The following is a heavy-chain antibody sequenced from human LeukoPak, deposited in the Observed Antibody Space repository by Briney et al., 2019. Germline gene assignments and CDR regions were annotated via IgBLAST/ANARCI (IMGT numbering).Heavy chain of an antibody. CDR2: MNPNSGDT. V-gene: IGHV1-8*01. D-gene: IGHD3-10*02. CDR1: GYTFTTYN. Sequence: ASVKVSCKASGYTFTTYNINWVRQPTGQGLEWMGWMNPNSGDTGYAQKFQGRVSMTRDTSISTAYMELSSLRSEDTAVYYCVRGPVEAVFGVSTEDWGQGTTVTVSS. J-gene: IGHJ6*02. CDR3: VRGPVEAVFGVSTED.